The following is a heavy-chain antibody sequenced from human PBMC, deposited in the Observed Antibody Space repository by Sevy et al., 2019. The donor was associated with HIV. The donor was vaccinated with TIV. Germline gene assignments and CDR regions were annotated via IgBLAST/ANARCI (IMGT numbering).Heavy chain of an antibody. V-gene: IGHV4-59*08. J-gene: IGHJ4*03. D-gene: IGHD3-16*01. CDR1: SGSIGNYY. CDR2: IYYSGNT. Sequence: SETLSLTCSVSSGSIGNYYWYWIRQPPGRGLEWLGLIYYSGNTNYNRSLKSRVTMSIDTSKNQFSLRLSSLTAADTAVYYCARRAFLGGYFDSWGQGILVTVSS. CDR3: ARRAFLGGYFDS.